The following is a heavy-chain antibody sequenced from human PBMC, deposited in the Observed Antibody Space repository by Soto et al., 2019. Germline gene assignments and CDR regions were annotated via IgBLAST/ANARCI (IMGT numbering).Heavy chain of an antibody. CDR3: ARDSRPSGIAAAGAFDY. CDR1: GFTFSSYA. J-gene: IGHJ4*02. D-gene: IGHD6-13*01. V-gene: IGHV3-30-3*01. Sequence: GGSLRLSCAASGFTFSSYAMHWVRQAPGKGLEWVAVISYDGSNKYYADSVKGRFTISRDNSKNTLYLQMNSLRAEDTAVYYCARDSRPSGIAAAGAFDYWGQGTLVTV. CDR2: ISYDGSNK.